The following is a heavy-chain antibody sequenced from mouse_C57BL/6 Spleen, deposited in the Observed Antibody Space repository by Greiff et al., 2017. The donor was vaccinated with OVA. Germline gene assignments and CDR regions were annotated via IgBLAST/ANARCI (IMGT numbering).Heavy chain of an antibody. J-gene: IGHJ4*01. D-gene: IGHD1-1*01. CDR1: GFNIKDDY. V-gene: IGHV14-4*01. Sequence: EVQLVESGAELVRPGASVKLSCTASGFNIKDDYMHWVKQRPEQGLEWIGWIDPENGDTEYASKFQGKATITADTSSNTAYLQLSSLTSEDTAVYYCTTEGGSGAMDYWGQGTSVTVSS. CDR3: TTEGGSGAMDY. CDR2: IDPENGDT.